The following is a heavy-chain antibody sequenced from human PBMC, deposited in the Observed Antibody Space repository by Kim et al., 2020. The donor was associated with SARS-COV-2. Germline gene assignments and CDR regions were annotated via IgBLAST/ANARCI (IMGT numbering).Heavy chain of an antibody. CDR1: GFTFSDHY. D-gene: IGHD2-21*02. V-gene: IGHV3-72*01. CDR3: ARDAGDCGGDCYSNY. Sequence: GGSLRLSCAASGFTFSDHYMDWVRQAPGKGLEWVGRTRNKANSYTTEYAASVKGRFTISRDDSKNSLYLQMNSLKTEDTAVYYCARDAGDCGGDCYSNYWGQGTLVIVSS. J-gene: IGHJ4*02. CDR2: TRNKANSYTT.